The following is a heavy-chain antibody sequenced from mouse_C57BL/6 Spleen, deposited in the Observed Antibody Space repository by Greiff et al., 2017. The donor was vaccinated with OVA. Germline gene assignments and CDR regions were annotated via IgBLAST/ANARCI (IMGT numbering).Heavy chain of an antibody. D-gene: IGHD2-2*01. V-gene: IGHV1-4*01. CDR2: INPSSGYT. CDR1: GYTFTSYT. Sequence: VKLMESGAELARPGASVKMSCKASGYTFTSYTMHWVKQRPGQGLEWIGYINPSSGYTKYNQKFKDKATLTADKSSSTAYMQLSSLTSEDSAVYYCARDGVTTDYYAMDYWGQGTSVTVSS. J-gene: IGHJ4*01. CDR3: ARDGVTTDYYAMDY.